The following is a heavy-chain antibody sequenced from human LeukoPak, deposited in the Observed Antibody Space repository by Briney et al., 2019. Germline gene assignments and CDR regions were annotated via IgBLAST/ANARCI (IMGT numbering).Heavy chain of an antibody. D-gene: IGHD1-26*01. V-gene: IGHV4-38-2*01. Sequence: SETLSLTCAVSGYSISSGYYWGWIRQPPGKGLEWIGEINHSGSTNYNPSLKSRVTISVDTSKNQFSLKLSSVTAADTAVYYCARRGSFRHYYYYMDVWGKGTTVTVSS. CDR3: ARRGSFRHYYYYMDV. CDR2: INHSGST. CDR1: GYSISSGYY. J-gene: IGHJ6*03.